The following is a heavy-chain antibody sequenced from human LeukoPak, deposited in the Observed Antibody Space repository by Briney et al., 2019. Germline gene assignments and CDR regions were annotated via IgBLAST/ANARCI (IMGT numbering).Heavy chain of an antibody. CDR2: IKQDGSEK. CDR3: ARDPGSGYEEHFDY. J-gene: IGHJ4*02. Sequence: GGSLRLSCAVPGFTFSSNWMSWGRQAPGKGLEWVANIKQDGSEKYYVDSVKGRFTISRDNAKDSLYLQMNSLRAEDTAVYYCARDPGSGYEEHFDYWGQGTLVTVSS. D-gene: IGHD5-12*01. CDR1: GFTFSSNW. V-gene: IGHV3-7*03.